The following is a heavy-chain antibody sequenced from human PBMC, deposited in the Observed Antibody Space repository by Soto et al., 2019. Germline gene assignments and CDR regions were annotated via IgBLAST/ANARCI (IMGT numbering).Heavy chain of an antibody. CDR2: IIPVFGAT. CDR1: GGTFSSYA. Sequence: QVQLVQSGAEVKKPGSSVKVSCKASGGTFSSYAFSWVRQAPGQGLEWMGGIIPVFGATNYAQTFHGRVTITADASMSTAYMELSSLRSEDTAVYYCAGSPEWSYALSQLVITTFAFYWGQGTLVTVSP. D-gene: IGHD3-22*01. V-gene: IGHV1-69*01. J-gene: IGHJ4*02. CDR3: AGSPEWSYALSQLVITTFAFY.